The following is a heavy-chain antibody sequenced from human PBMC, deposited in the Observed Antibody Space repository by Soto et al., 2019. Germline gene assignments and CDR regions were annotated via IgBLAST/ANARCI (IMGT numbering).Heavy chain of an antibody. CDR2: IWHDGSNK. Sequence: QVQLVESGGGVVQPGRSLRLSCAASGFTFSSYGMHWVRQAPGKGLEWVAVIWHDGSNKYYADSVKGRFTISRDNSKKALYLQMNSQGAEDTAVYYCAREDGLLCGHRDSWWEPGLDYWGQGTLVTVSS. D-gene: IGHD3-10*02. CDR1: GFTFSSYG. CDR3: AREDGLLCGHRDSWWEPGLDY. V-gene: IGHV3-33*01. J-gene: IGHJ4*02.